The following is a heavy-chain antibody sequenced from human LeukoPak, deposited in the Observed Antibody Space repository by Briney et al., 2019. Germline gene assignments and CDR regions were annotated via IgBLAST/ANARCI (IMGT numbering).Heavy chain of an antibody. CDR1: GYTLTELS. V-gene: IGHV1-24*01. J-gene: IGHJ4*02. D-gene: IGHD1-26*01. CDR3: ATVGGSYYRVYYFDY. Sequence: ASVKVSCKVSGYTLTELSMHWVRQAPGKGLERMGGFDPEDGETIYAQKFQGRVTMTEDTSTDTAYMELSSLRSEDTAVYYCATVGGSYYRVYYFDYWGQGTLVTVSS. CDR2: FDPEDGET.